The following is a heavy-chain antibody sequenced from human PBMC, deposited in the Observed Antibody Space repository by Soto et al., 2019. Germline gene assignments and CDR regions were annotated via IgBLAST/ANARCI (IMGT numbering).Heavy chain of an antibody. CDR1: GFTFSSYA. Sequence: EVQLLESGGGLVQPGGSLRLSCAASGFTFSSYAMSWVRQAPGKGLEWVSAISGSGGSTYYADSVKGRFTISRDNSKNTPYLQMNSLRAEDTAVYYCAKRSLSSSRPFDYWGQGTLVTVSS. J-gene: IGHJ4*02. V-gene: IGHV3-23*01. CDR2: ISGSGGST. CDR3: AKRSLSSSRPFDY. D-gene: IGHD6-6*01.